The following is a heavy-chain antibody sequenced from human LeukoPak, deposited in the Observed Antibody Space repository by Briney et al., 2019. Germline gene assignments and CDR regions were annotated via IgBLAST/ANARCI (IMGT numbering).Heavy chain of an antibody. CDR3: ARHGDLLGYCSSTSCPPDYFDY. CDR1: GGSISSSSYY. CDR2: IYYSGST. J-gene: IGHJ4*02. D-gene: IGHD2-2*01. V-gene: IGHV4-39*01. Sequence: SETLSLTCTVSGGSISSSSYYWGWIRQPPGKGLEWIGSIYYSGSTYYNPSLKSRVTISVDTSKNQFSLKLSSVTAADTAVYYCARHGDLLGYCSSTSCPPDYFDYWGQGTLVTVSS.